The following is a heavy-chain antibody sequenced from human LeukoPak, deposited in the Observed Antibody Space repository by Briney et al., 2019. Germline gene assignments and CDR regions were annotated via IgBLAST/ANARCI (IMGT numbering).Heavy chain of an antibody. CDR2: IYYSGST. J-gene: IGHJ4*02. Sequence: SETLSLTCTVSGGSISSSNYYWGWIRQPPGKGLEWIGTIYYSGSTHYNPSLKSRVTISVDTSKNQFSLKLTSVTAADTAVYYCARGEGGGSCCSTQTFDYWGQGTLVTVSS. D-gene: IGHD2-15*01. CDR1: GGSISSSNYY. V-gene: IGHV4-39*07. CDR3: ARGEGGGSCCSTQTFDY.